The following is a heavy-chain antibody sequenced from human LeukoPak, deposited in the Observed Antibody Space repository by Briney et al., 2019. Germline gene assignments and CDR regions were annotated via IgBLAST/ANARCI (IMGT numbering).Heavy chain of an antibody. Sequence: SVKVSCKASGGTFSIYAISWVRQAPGQGLEWMGGIIPIFGTANYAQKFQGRVTITADESTSTAYMELSSLRSEDTAVYYCARGALYTPYYYGMDVWGQGTTVTVSS. J-gene: IGHJ6*02. CDR2: IIPIFGTA. V-gene: IGHV1-69*13. CDR1: GGTFSIYA. D-gene: IGHD2-2*02. CDR3: ARGALYTPYYYGMDV.